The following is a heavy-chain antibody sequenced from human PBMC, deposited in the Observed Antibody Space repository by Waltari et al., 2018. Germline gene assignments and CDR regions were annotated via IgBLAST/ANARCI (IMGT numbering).Heavy chain of an antibody. V-gene: IGHV4-39*07. Sequence: QLQLQESGPGLVKPSETLPLTCTVSGGSITSSSYYWGWIRQPPGKGLEWIGSIYYSGSTYYNPSLKSRVTISVDTSKNQFSLKLSSVTAADTAVYYCARVSGGSCCDAFDIWGQGTMVTVSS. D-gene: IGHD2-15*01. CDR1: GGSITSSSYY. CDR3: ARVSGGSCCDAFDI. J-gene: IGHJ3*02. CDR2: IYYSGST.